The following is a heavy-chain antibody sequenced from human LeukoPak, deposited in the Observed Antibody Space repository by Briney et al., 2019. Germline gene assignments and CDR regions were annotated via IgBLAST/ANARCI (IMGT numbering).Heavy chain of an antibody. V-gene: IGHV4-61*02. CDR2: IYTSGST. CDR3: ARDRGSSGWFDY. J-gene: IGHJ4*02. Sequence: EPSQTLSLTCTVSGGSISSGSYYWSWIRQPAGKGLEWIGRIYTSGSTNYNPSLKSRVTISVDTSKNQFSLKLSSVTAADTAVYYCARDRGSSGWFDYWGQGTLVTVSS. D-gene: IGHD3-10*01. CDR1: GGSISSGSYY.